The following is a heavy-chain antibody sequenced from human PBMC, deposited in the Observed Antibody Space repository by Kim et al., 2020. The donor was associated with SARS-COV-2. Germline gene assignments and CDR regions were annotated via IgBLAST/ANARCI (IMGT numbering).Heavy chain of an antibody. V-gene: IGHV3-73*01. Sequence: GGSLRLSCAASGFTFNAFGVHWVRQASGKGLEWVGRIRNKGNNYATTYAASVKGRFTISRYDSKNTAYLQMNSLKTEDTAMYYCSGSRDGYRSDYWGQGTLVTVSS. CDR1: GFTFNAFG. CDR3: SGSRDGYRSDY. J-gene: IGHJ4*02. D-gene: IGHD5-18*01. CDR2: IRNKGNNYAT.